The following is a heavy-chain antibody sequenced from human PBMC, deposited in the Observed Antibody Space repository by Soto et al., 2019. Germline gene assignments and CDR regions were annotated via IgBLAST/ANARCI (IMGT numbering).Heavy chain of an antibody. V-gene: IGHV1-69*02. J-gene: IGHJ4*02. CDR1: GGTFSSYT. CDR2: IIPILGIA. CDR3: ASRYDSSDY. Sequence: QVQLVQSGAEVKKPGSSVKVSCKASGGTFSSYTISWVRQAPGQGLEWMGRIIPILGIANYAQKFQGRVTITADKSTRTAYMELRSLRSEDTAVYYCASRYDSSDYWGQGALVTVSS. D-gene: IGHD3-22*01.